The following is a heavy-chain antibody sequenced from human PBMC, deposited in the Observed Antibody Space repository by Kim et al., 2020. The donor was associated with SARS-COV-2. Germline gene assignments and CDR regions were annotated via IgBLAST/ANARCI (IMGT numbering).Heavy chain of an antibody. Sequence: GGSLRLSCAPSRLTFSNYGIHWVRQAPGKGLEWVAVISHEGSNKYYADSVKGRFTISRDNSKNTLYLQMNSLRVEDTAVYYCAGGDYRYYFYVMDVWGQGTTVTVSS. D-gene: IGHD4-17*01. V-gene: IGHV3-30*03. CDR3: AGGDYRYYFYVMDV. J-gene: IGHJ6*02. CDR2: ISHEGSNK. CDR1: RLTFSNYG.